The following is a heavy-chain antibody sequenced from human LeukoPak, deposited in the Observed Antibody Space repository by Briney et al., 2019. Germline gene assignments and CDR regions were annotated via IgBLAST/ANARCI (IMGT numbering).Heavy chain of an antibody. CDR1: GYTFTSYY. CDR2: INPSGGST. V-gene: IGHV1-46*01. D-gene: IGHD2-15*01. Sequence: ASVKVSCKASGYTFTSYYMHWVRQAPGQGLEWMGIINPSGGSTSYAQKFQGRVTMTRDTSTSTVYMELSSLRSEDTAVYYCARRQGRLGYCSGGSCSSFDYWGQGTLVTVSS. J-gene: IGHJ4*02. CDR3: ARRQGRLGYCSGGSCSSFDY.